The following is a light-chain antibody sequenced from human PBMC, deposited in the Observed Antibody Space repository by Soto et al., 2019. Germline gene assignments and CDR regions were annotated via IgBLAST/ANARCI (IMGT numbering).Light chain of an antibody. CDR3: QQRSNWLT. CDR1: QSVSSY. J-gene: IGKJ4*01. Sequence: EIVLTQSPATLSLSPGERATLSCRASQSVSSYLAWYQQKPGQAPRLLIYDASNSATGIPARFSGSGSGTDFTITISILEPEDFAVYYWQQRSNWLTFGGGTKVEIK. V-gene: IGKV3-11*01. CDR2: DAS.